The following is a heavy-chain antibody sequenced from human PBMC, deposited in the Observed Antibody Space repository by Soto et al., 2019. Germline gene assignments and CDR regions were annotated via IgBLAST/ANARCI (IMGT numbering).Heavy chain of an antibody. J-gene: IGHJ4*02. CDR3: ARDRYCSGGSCYNLGY. V-gene: IGHV1-2*02. D-gene: IGHD2-15*01. Sequence: ASVKVSCKAPGYTFTGYYMHWVRQAPGQGLEWMGWINPNSGGTNYAQKFQGRVTMTRDTSISTAYMELSRLRSDDTAVYYCARDRYCSGGSCYNLGYWGQGTLVTVSS. CDR2: INPNSGGT. CDR1: GYTFTGYY.